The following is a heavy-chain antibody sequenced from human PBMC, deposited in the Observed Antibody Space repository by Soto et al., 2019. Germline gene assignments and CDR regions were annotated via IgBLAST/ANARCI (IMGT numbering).Heavy chain of an antibody. J-gene: IGHJ5*02. D-gene: IGHD6-19*01. CDR1: GGSITSSNDY. CDR2: TSNIGST. CDR3: ARAGYSSGWTTGWFDP. V-gene: IGHV4-31*03. Sequence: PSETLSLTCSVSGGSITSSNDYWNWIRQHPGKGLEWIGYTSNIGSTSYNPSLKSRVTISVDTSNNQFSLKLSSVTAADTAVYYCARAGYSSGWTTGWFDPWGQGNLVTVSS.